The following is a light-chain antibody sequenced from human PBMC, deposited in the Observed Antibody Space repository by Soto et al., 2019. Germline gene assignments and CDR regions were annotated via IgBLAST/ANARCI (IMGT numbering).Light chain of an antibody. CDR3: QKYNSAPLT. J-gene: IGKJ4*01. V-gene: IGKV1-27*01. CDR2: AAS. Sequence: DIQMTQSPSSVSASVGDRITITCRASQSISSYLNWYQQKPGKAPKLLIYAASTLQSGVPSRFSGSGSGTDFTLTINSLQPEDVATYYCQKYNSAPLTFGGGTKVDI. CDR1: QSISSY.